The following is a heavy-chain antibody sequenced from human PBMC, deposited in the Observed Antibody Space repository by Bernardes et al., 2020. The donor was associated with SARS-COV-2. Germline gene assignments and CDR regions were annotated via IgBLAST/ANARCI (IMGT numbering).Heavy chain of an antibody. D-gene: IGHD2-21*02. V-gene: IGHV1-2*02. Sequence: ASVKVSCKASGYTFTGYFIHWVRQAPGQSLEWMGWINPTTGDTTYVQKFQGRVTMTRDTSITTAYMELSRLGSDDTAIYYCARTRTTISTTGIPVDYWGKGTLVTVSS. CDR2: INPTTGDT. CDR3: ARTRTTISTTGIPVDY. CDR1: GYTFTGYF. J-gene: IGHJ4*02.